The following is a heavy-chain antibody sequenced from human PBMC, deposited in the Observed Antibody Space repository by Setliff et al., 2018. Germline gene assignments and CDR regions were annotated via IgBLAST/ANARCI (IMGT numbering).Heavy chain of an antibody. D-gene: IGHD5-18*01. CDR1: GYTFTTYY. J-gene: IGHJ4*01. V-gene: IGHV1-46*01. Sequence: ASVKVSCKASGYTFTTYYMHWVRQAPGQGLEWMGIINPSGGYANYAQKFQGRVTMTRDTSTSTVYMELSSLRSEDTAVYYCARAPLESGYNYGQGHYFDHWG. CDR2: INPSGGYA. CDR3: ARAPLESGYNYGQGHYFDH.